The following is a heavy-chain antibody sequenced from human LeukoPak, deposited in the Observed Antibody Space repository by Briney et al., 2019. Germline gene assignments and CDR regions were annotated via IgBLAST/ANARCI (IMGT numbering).Heavy chain of an antibody. D-gene: IGHD5-18*01. CDR3: ARVGYSYGPPFDC. CDR1: GFTFSSYS. Sequence: NPGGSLRLSCAASGFTFSSYSMNWVRQAPGKGLEWVSSISSSSSYIYYADSVKGRFTISRDNAKNSLYLQMNSLRAEDTAVYYCARVGYSYGPPFDCWGQGALVTVSS. CDR2: ISSSSSYI. J-gene: IGHJ4*02. V-gene: IGHV3-21*01.